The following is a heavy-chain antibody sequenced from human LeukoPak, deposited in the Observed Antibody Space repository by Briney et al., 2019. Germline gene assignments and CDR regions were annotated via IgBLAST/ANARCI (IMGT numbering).Heavy chain of an antibody. Sequence: GGSLRLSCAASGFTFSSYAMSWVRQAPGKGLEWVAIMWYDGSNKYYTDSVKGRFTISRDNSKNTLYLQMNSLRVKGTAVYYCAREDTALVIAYWGQGTLVTVSS. J-gene: IGHJ4*02. D-gene: IGHD5-18*01. CDR3: AREDTALVIAY. CDR1: GFTFSSYA. V-gene: IGHV3-33*08. CDR2: MWYDGSNK.